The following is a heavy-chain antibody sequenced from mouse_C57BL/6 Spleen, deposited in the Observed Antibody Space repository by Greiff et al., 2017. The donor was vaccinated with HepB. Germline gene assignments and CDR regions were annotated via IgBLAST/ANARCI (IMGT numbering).Heavy chain of an antibody. CDR3: TMVTTGYFDV. D-gene: IGHD2-2*01. CDR2: IDPENGDT. Sequence: EVQLQQSGAELVRPGASVKLSCTASGFNIKDDYMHWVKQRPEQGLEWIGWIDPENGDTEYASKFQGKATITADTSSNTAYLQLSSLTSEDTAVYYCTMVTTGYFDVWGTGTTVTVAS. J-gene: IGHJ1*03. V-gene: IGHV14-4*01. CDR1: GFNIKDDY.